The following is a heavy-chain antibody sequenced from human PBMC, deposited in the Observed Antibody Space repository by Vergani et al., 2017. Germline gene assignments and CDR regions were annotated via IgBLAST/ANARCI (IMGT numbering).Heavy chain of an antibody. CDR1: GGSFSGYY. J-gene: IGHJ6*03. D-gene: IGHD6-13*01. CDR2: INHSGST. Sequence: QVQLQQWGAGLLKPSETLSLTCAVYGGSFSGYYWSWIRQPPGKGLEWIGEINHSGSTNYNPSLKSRVTISVDTSKNQFALRLSSVTAADTAVYYCARGRGPQQLVRYYYYMDVGGKGTTVTVYS. V-gene: IGHV4-34*01. CDR3: ARGRGPQQLVRYYYYMDV.